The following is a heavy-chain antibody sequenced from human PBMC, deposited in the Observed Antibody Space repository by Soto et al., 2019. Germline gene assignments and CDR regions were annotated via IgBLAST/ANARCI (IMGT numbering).Heavy chain of an antibody. J-gene: IGHJ5*02. CDR1: GFTFSSYA. Sequence: EVQLLESGGGLVQPGGSLSLSCAASGFTFSSYAMSWVRQAPGQVLDWVSAISGSGGSTSYVDSVKGRFTISRDNSKNTQYLQMNRLRAEDTDVYYWAKVDPFDPWGKGTLVTVSS. D-gene: IGHD2-2*03. V-gene: IGHV3-23*01. CDR3: AKVDPFDP. CDR2: ISGSGGST.